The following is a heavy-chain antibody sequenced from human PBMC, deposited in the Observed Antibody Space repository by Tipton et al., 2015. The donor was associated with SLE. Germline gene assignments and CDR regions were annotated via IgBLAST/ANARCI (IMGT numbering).Heavy chain of an antibody. CDR2: IYYSGST. J-gene: IGHJ4*02. V-gene: IGHV4-59*11. D-gene: IGHD3-9*01. Sequence: TLSLTCAVSGGSISSHYWSWIRQPPGKGLEWIGYIYYSGSTNYNPSLKSRVTISVDTSKNQFSLKLSSVTAADTAVYYCARLLTGYYLDYWGQGTLVTVPS. CDR3: ARLLTGYYLDY. CDR1: GGSISSHY.